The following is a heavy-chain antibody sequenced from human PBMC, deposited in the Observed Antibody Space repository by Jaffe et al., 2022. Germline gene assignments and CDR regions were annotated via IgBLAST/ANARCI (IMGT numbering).Heavy chain of an antibody. CDR2: INTKTGKP. CDR1: GYSLSSFS. J-gene: IGHJ4*02. Sequence: QVQMEQSGSELKTPGASVKVSCKASGYSLSSFSINWVRQAPGQGLEWMGWINTKTGKPTYAQDFRGRFVFSLDTSVRTAFLQISRLKIEDTAVYYCVRDLTTCAFDFWGRGTLVTVSS. V-gene: IGHV7-4-1*01. CDR3: VRDLTTCAFDF. D-gene: IGHD1-1*01.